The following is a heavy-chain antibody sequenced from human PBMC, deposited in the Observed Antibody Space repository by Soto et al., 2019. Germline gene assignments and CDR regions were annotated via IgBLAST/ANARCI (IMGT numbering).Heavy chain of an antibody. CDR3: TRDGRGLGRLSLFEY. V-gene: IGHV3-53*01. J-gene: IGHJ4*02. Sequence: PGGYRRLSCAASGFTVNSDYMNWVRQPPGKGLEWVASIYSGETTYYADSVRGRFTISSDKSKNTLYFQLSSLRIEDTAVYYCTRDGRGLGRLSLFEYWGQGVLVTVSA. CDR2: IYSGETT. D-gene: IGHD2-21*02. CDR1: GFTVNSDY.